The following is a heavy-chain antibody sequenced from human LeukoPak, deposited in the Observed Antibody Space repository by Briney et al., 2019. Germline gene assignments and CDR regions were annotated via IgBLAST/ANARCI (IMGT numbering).Heavy chain of an antibody. V-gene: IGHV1-69*06. CDR1: GGTFSSYA. D-gene: IGHD3-10*01. CDR3: ARAFLELTMVRDYGTDV. Sequence: SVKVSCKASGGTFSSYAISWVRQAPGQGLEWMGGIIPIFGTANYAQKFQGRVTITADKSTSTAYMELSSLRSEDTAVYYCARAFLELTMVRDYGTDVWGKGTTVTVSS. CDR2: IIPIFGTA. J-gene: IGHJ6*04.